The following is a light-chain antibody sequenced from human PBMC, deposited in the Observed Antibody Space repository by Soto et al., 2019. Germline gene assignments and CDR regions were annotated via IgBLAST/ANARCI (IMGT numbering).Light chain of an antibody. CDR1: QIVSSTY. CDR3: QQYGVTPPNT. CDR2: GAS. Sequence: EIVLTQSPGTLSLSPGERATLSCRASQIVSSTYLAWFQQKPGQAPRLLIYGASTRATGIPDRFSGSGSGADFTFTISGLEPEDFGLYYCQQYGVTPPNTFGGGTKVEV. V-gene: IGKV3-20*01. J-gene: IGKJ4*01.